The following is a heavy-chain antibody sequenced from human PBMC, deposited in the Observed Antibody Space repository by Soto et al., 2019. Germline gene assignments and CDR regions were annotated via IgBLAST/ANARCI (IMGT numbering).Heavy chain of an antibody. CDR3: ARNYYDILTGPGYFDY. J-gene: IGHJ4*02. CDR1: GGSISSSSYY. Sequence: SETLSLTCTVSGGSISSSSYYWGWIRQPPGKGLEWIGSIYYSGSTYYNPSLKSRVTISVDTSKNQFSLKLSSVTAADTAVYYCARNYYDILTGPGYFDYWGQGTLVTVSS. D-gene: IGHD3-9*01. V-gene: IGHV4-39*01. CDR2: IYYSGST.